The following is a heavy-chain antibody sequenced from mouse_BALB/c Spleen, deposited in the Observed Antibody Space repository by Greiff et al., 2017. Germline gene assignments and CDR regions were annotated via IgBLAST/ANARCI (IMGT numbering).Heavy chain of an antibody. Sequence: EVQGVESGGDLVKPGGSLKLSCAASGFTFSSYGMSWVRQTPDKRLEWVATISSGGSYTYYPDSVKGRFTISRDNAKNTLYLQMSSLKSEDTAMYYCARRYGNLRRYAMDYWGQGTSVTVSS. CDR2: ISSGGSYT. CDR3: ARRYGNLRRYAMDY. J-gene: IGHJ4*01. D-gene: IGHD2-10*02. CDR1: GFTFSSYG. V-gene: IGHV5-6*01.